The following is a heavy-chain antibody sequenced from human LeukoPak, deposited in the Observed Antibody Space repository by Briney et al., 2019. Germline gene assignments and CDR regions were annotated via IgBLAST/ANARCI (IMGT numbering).Heavy chain of an antibody. Sequence: GASVKVSCKASGYTFTSYGISWVRQAPGQGREWMGWISAYNGNTKYAQKLQGRGTKTTDTSTSTAYMELRSLRSDDTAVYYCARAQYCSSTSGYSYYYYYMDVWGKGTTVTVSS. CDR1: GYTFTSYG. V-gene: IGHV1-18*01. D-gene: IGHD2-2*01. CDR3: ARAQYCSSTSGYSYYYYYMDV. J-gene: IGHJ6*03. CDR2: ISAYNGNT.